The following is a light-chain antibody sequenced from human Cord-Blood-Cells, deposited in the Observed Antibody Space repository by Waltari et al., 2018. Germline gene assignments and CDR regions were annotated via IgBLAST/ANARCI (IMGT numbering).Light chain of an antibody. Sequence: QSALTQPASVSGSPGPSIPISCTGPLTDLGSYNMFSRYQQQPGKAPKLMIYEVSKRPSGVSNRFSGSKSGNTASLTISGLQAEDEADYYCCSYAGSSTYVVFGGGTKLTVL. CDR3: CSYAGSSTYVV. J-gene: IGLJ2*01. CDR1: LTDLGSYNM. CDR2: EVS. V-gene: IGLV2-23*02.